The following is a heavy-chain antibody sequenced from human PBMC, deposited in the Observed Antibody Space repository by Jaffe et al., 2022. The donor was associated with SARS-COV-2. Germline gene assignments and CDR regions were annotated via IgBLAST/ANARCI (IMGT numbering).Heavy chain of an antibody. CDR2: IYYSGST. CDR1: GGSISSSSYY. Sequence: QLQLQESGPGLVKPSETLSLTCTVSGGSISSSSYYWGWIRQPPGKGLEWIGSIYYSGSTYYNPSLKSRVTISVDTSKNQFSLKLSSVTAADTAVYYCARHTGRAGQWLAGGLDPNWFDPWGQGTLVTVSS. V-gene: IGHV4-39*01. J-gene: IGHJ5*02. D-gene: IGHD6-19*01. CDR3: ARHTGRAGQWLAGGLDPNWFDP.